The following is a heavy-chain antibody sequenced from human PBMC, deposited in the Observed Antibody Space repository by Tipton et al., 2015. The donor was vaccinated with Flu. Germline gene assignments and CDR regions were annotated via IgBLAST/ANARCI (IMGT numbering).Heavy chain of an antibody. CDR3: ARESYYDSSAYEGGVGGMDV. CDR2: LSYDGSNH. V-gene: IGHV3-30-3*01. J-gene: IGHJ6*02. Sequence: VQLVQSGGGVVHPGTSLTLSCVASGFTFSDYALHWVRQAPGKGLEWVAGLSYDGSNHFYGDAVRGRFNISRDISSNTLYLQMNSLGPEETAIFYCARESYYDSSAYEGGVGGMDVWGQGTMVTVS. CDR1: GFTFSDYA. D-gene: IGHD3-22*01.